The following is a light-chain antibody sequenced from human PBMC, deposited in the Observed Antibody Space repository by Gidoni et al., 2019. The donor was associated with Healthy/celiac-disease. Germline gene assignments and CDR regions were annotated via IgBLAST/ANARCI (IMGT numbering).Light chain of an antibody. V-gene: IGKV1-39*01. CDR2: AAS. CDR1: QSISSY. Sequence: DIQMTQSPSSLSASVGDRVTITCRASQSISSYLNWYQQKPGKAPKLLIYAASSLQSGVPSRFSGSGSGTDFTLTISSLQPEDFATYYCQQSYNTRWTFGQGTKVEIK. J-gene: IGKJ1*01. CDR3: QQSYNTRWT.